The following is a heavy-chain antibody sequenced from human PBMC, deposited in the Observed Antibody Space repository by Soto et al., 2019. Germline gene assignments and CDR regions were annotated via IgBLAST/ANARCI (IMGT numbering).Heavy chain of an antibody. Sequence: PGGSLRLSCAASGFTFSSYSMNWVRQAPGKGLEWVSAISGSGGSTYYADSVKGRFTISRDNSKNTLYLQMNSLRAEDTAVYYCAKVITGYSSSWYVGDAFDIWGQGTMVTVSS. CDR1: GFTFSSYS. D-gene: IGHD6-13*01. CDR2: ISGSGGST. J-gene: IGHJ3*02. CDR3: AKVITGYSSSWYVGDAFDI. V-gene: IGHV3-23*01.